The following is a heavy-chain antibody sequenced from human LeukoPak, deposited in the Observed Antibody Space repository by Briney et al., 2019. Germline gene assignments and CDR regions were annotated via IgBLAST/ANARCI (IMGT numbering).Heavy chain of an antibody. Sequence: PGGSLRLSCAASGFTFSSYGMHWVRQAPGKGLEWVATIWYDGSNTHYADSVKGRFTISRDNSKNTLYLQMNSLRAEDTAVYYCFRGYYDSSGYDYWGQGTLVTVSS. CDR3: FRGYYDSSGYDY. D-gene: IGHD3-22*01. CDR1: GFTFSSYG. V-gene: IGHV3-33*01. J-gene: IGHJ4*02. CDR2: IWYDGSNT.